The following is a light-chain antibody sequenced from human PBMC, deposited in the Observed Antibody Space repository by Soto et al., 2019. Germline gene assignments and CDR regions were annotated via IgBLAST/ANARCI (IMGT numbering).Light chain of an antibody. CDR3: SSYTSSSTYV. CDR2: EVS. CDR1: SSDVGGYNY. Sequence: QSALTQPASVSGSPGQSITISCTGTSSDVGGYNYVSWYQQHPGKAPKLMIYEVSNRPSGVSIRFSGSKSGNTASLTISGLQAEDEADYYCSSYTSSSTYVFGTGTKVTLL. V-gene: IGLV2-14*01. J-gene: IGLJ1*01.